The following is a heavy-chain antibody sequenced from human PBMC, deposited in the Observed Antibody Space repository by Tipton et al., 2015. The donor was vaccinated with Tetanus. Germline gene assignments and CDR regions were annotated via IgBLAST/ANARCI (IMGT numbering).Heavy chain of an antibody. CDR1: GFTFSIYG. CDR2: MSYDGTDK. V-gene: IGHV3-30*03. J-gene: IGHJ4*02. CDR3: ARDDILTGRFDY. Sequence: SLRLSCAASGFTFSIYGMHWVRQAPGKGLAWVAVMSYDGTDKYYADSVRGRFTISRDNSKNTLYLQMNGLIGEDTAVYFCARDDILTGRFDYWGQGTLVTVSS. D-gene: IGHD3-9*01.